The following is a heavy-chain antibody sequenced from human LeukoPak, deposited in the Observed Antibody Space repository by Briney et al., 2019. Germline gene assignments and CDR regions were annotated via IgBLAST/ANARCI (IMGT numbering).Heavy chain of an antibody. J-gene: IGHJ4*02. CDR3: ARGYSSSWIGGY. CDR2: INPNSGGT. V-gene: IGHV1-2*02. D-gene: IGHD6-13*01. Sequence: ASVKVSCKASGYTFTGYYMHWVRQAPGQGLEWMGWINPNSGGTNYAQKFQGMVTMTRDTSISTAYMELSRLRSDDTAVYYCARGYSSSWIGGYWGQGTLVTVSS. CDR1: GYTFTGYY.